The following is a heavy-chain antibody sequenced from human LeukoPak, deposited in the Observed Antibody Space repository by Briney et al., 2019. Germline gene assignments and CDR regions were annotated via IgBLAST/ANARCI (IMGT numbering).Heavy chain of an antibody. J-gene: IGHJ3*01. CDR3: ARDADWGYDAYDL. V-gene: IGHV6-1*01. D-gene: IGHD7-27*01. CDR2: TYYKSKWYN. Sequence: SQTLSLTCAISGDSVSVNSDVWNWIRQSPSRGLEWLGRTYYKSKWYNDYAVSVKSRITISPDPSKNQFSLRLNSVTPEDTAVYYCARDADWGYDAYDLWGQGTMVTVSS. CDR1: GDSVSVNSDV.